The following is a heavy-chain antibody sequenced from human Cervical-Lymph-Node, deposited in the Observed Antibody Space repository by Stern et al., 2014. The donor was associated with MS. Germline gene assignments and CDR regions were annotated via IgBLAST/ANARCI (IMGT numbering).Heavy chain of an antibody. CDR2: ITPIFDAT. CDR3: ARGDSEAPIYYFDY. J-gene: IGHJ4*02. D-gene: IGHD2-21*01. V-gene: IGHV1-69*01. CDR1: GGTFSNYA. Sequence: VHLVESGAEVKKPGSSVKVSCKTSGGTFSNYAISWVRQAPGQGLEWMGGITPIFDATNYAQKFQGRVTITADESTRTAYMELSSLRSDDTAMYYCARGDSEAPIYYFDYWGQGTLVTVSS.